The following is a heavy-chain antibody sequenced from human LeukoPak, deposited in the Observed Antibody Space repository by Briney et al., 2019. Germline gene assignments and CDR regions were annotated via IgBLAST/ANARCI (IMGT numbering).Heavy chain of an antibody. CDR2: FDPEDGET. CDR1: GYTLTELS. J-gene: IGHJ1*01. Sequence: GASVKVSCKVSGYTLTELSMHWVRQAPGKGLEWMGGFDPEDGETIYAQKFQGRVTMTEDTYTDTAYMELSSLRSEDTAVYYCATDDHSGSYGVWIRWGQGTLVTVSS. D-gene: IGHD1-26*01. CDR3: ATDDHSGSYGVWIR. V-gene: IGHV1-24*01.